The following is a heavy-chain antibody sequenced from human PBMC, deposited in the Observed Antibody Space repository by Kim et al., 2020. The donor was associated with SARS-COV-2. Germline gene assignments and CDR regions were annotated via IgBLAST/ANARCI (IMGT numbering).Heavy chain of an antibody. Sequence: GGSLRLSCAASGFTFSSYSMNWVRQAPGKGLEWVSYISSSSSTIYYADSVKGRFTISRDNAKNSLYLQMNSLRDEDTAVYYCARDPRGLLWFGDPSLGVWGQGTTVTVSS. CDR3: ARDPRGLLWFGDPSLGV. J-gene: IGHJ6*02. D-gene: IGHD3-10*01. CDR1: GFTFSSYS. CDR2: ISSSSSTI. V-gene: IGHV3-48*02.